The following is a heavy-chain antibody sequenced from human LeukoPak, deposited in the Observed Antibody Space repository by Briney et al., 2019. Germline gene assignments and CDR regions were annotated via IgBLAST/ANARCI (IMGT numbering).Heavy chain of an antibody. V-gene: IGHV4-61*05. J-gene: IGHJ4*02. CDR3: ARRVISSNASFDY. Sequence: SETLSFTCTVSGGSISRSTYYWGWIRQPPGKGLEWVGYIYYSGSTNYNPSLKSRVTISVDTSKNQFSLKLSSVTAADRAVYYCARRVISSNASFDYWGQGTLVTVSS. CDR1: GGSISRSTYY. D-gene: IGHD2-21*01. CDR2: IYYSGST.